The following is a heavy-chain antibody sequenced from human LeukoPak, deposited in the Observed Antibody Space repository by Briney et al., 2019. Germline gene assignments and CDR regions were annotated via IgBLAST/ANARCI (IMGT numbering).Heavy chain of an antibody. CDR2: ISSSGGST. V-gene: IGHV3-23*01. D-gene: IGHD3-16*02. CDR3: ARSLSSRFSGPRRPFYFDS. J-gene: IGHJ4*02. Sequence: GGSLRLSCAASGFTLSSYAMSWVRQAPGKGLQWVSGISSSGGSTYYVDSVKGRFTISTDNSKNTLYLQMNSLRAEDTAVYYCARSLSSRFSGPRRPFYFDSWGQGTLVTVSS. CDR1: GFTLSSYA.